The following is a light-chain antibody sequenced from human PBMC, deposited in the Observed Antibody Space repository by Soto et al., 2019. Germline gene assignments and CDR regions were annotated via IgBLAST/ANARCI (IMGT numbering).Light chain of an antibody. Sequence: QSALTQPRSVSESPGQSVTISGTGTSSDVGGYNYVSWYQQHPGKAPKLMSYDVSKRPSGVPDRFSGSKSGNTASMTISGIQAEDEADYYCCSNAGRYKVFGGGTKLTV. J-gene: IGLJ2*01. CDR1: SSDVGGYNY. CDR2: DVS. V-gene: IGLV2-11*01. CDR3: CSNAGRYKV.